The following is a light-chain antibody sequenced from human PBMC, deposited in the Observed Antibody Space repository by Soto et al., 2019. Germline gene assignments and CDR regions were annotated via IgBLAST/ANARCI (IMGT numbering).Light chain of an antibody. Sequence: EIVLPQSPGTLSLSPGAGATLSCRASRGVSANYLAWYQQKPGQAPTLLIYGASIRAAGIPDRFSGSGSGTDFTLTIRRLEPDDFAVYYCQQYGSSPRTFGQGTKVDIK. CDR3: QQYGSSPRT. J-gene: IGKJ1*01. CDR1: RGVSANY. V-gene: IGKV3-20*01. CDR2: GAS.